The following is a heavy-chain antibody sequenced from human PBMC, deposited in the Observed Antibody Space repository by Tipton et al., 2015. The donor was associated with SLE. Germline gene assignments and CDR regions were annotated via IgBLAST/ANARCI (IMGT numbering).Heavy chain of an antibody. CDR2: IYYSGST. CDR3: AREWSSFDF. V-gene: IGHV4-34*11. D-gene: IGHD2-15*01. CDR1: GESFSGYY. Sequence: TLSLTCAVSGESFSGYYWTWIRQPPGEGLEWIGSIYYSGSTYYNPSLKSRVTISVDTSKNQFSLTLTSVTAADTAVYYCAREWSSFDFWGQGALVTVSS. J-gene: IGHJ4*02.